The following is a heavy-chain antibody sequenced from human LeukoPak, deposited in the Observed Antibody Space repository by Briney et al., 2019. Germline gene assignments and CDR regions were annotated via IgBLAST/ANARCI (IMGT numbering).Heavy chain of an antibody. CDR1: GFTFDDYT. CDR2: ISWNGVTT. J-gene: IGHJ4*02. CDR3: AKERGISGYFDY. Sequence: GGSLRLSCAASGFTFDDYTMHWVRQAPGQGLEWVSLISWNGVTTYFADSVKGRFAISRDNSKNSLYLQMNSLRTEDTALYYCAKERGISGYFDYWGQGTLVTVSS. D-gene: IGHD3-10*01. V-gene: IGHV3-43*01.